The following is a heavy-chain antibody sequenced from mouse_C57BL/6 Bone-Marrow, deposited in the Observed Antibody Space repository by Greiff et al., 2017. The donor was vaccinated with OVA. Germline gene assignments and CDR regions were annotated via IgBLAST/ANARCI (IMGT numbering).Heavy chain of an antibody. CDR1: GYSITSGYY. Sequence: EVQLVESGPGLVKPSQSLSLTCSVTGYSITSGYYWNWIRQFPGNKLEWMGYISYDGSNNYNPSLKNRISITRDTSKNQFFLKLNSVTTEDTATYYCARDPSPWGQGTSVTVSS. CDR3: ARDPSP. J-gene: IGHJ4*01. D-gene: IGHD6-1*01. V-gene: IGHV3-6*01. CDR2: ISYDGSN.